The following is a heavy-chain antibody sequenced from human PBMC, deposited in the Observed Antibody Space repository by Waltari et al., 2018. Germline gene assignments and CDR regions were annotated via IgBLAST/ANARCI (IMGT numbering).Heavy chain of an antibody. CDR2: INSDGSST. CDR3: VGATPSSDV. V-gene: IGHV3-74*01. Sequence: ELQLAESGGGLVQPGGSLRLSCEGSGHTLSSYWMHWVRQVPGKGPVWVSRINSDGSSTTYADSVKGRFTISRDDAKNTLYLQMNSLRAEDTAVYYCVGATPSSDVWGRGTTVTVSS. J-gene: IGHJ6*02. CDR1: GHTLSSYW. D-gene: IGHD1-26*01.